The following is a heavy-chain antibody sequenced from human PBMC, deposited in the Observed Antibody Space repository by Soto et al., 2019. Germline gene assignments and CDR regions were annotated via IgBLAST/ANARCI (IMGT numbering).Heavy chain of an antibody. Sequence: QVQLVQSGAEVKKPGSSVKVSCKASGGTFSSYAISWVRQAPGQGLEWMGGIIPIFGTANYAQKFQGSVTITADESTSTAYLELSSLRSEDTAVYYCARSGRTAMSLLNWFDPWGQGTLVTVSS. CDR3: ARSGRTAMSLLNWFDP. J-gene: IGHJ5*02. CDR2: IIPIFGTA. CDR1: GGTFSSYA. V-gene: IGHV1-69*01. D-gene: IGHD5-18*01.